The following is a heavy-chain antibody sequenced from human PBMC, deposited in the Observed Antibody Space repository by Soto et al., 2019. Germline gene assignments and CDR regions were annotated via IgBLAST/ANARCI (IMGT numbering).Heavy chain of an antibody. V-gene: IGHV4-39*01. CDR2: FYYDGST. Sequence: SETLSLTCTVSGVSIISSNQYWAWIRQSPGKGLEWIATFYYDGSTHYNPSLNSRVATSLDTSKNQFSLGLDSVTAADTAFYYCARQAIGHWLVRYFDYWGQGTLVTVSS. D-gene: IGHD6-19*01. J-gene: IGHJ4*01. CDR3: ARQAIGHWLVRYFDY. CDR1: GVSIISSNQY.